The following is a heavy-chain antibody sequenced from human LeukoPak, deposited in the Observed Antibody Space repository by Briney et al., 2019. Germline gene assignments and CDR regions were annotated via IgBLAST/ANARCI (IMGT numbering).Heavy chain of an antibody. CDR2: IIPIFGTA. CDR1: GGTFSSYA. CDR3: ATSGGHGPGYLSPFDY. J-gene: IGHJ4*02. V-gene: IGHV1-69*05. Sequence: ASVKVSCKASGGTFSSYAIGWVRQAPGQGLEWMGGIIPIFGTANCAQKFQGRVTITTDESTSTAYMELSSLRSEDTAVYYCATSGGHGPGYLSPFDYWGQGTLVTVSS. D-gene: IGHD3-9*01.